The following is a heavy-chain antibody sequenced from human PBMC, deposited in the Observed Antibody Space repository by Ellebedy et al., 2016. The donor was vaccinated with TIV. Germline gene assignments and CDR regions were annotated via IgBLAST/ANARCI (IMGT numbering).Heavy chain of an antibody. V-gene: IGHV3-9*01. CDR2: ISWNSGSI. CDR1: GFTFDDYA. Sequence: SLKISXAASGFTFDDYAMHWVRQAPGKGLEWVSGISWNSGSIGYADSVKGRFTISRDNAKNSLYLQMNSLRAEDTALYYCAKDAYDSSGYYRYPFDYWGQGTLVTVSS. D-gene: IGHD3-22*01. CDR3: AKDAYDSSGYYRYPFDY. J-gene: IGHJ4*02.